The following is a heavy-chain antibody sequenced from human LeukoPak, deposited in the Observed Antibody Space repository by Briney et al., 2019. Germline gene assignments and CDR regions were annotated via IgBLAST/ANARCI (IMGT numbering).Heavy chain of an antibody. CDR2: MNPNSGNT. CDR3: ARGGIVATIPSDDY. Sequence: ASVKVSCKASGYTFTSYDINWVRQATGQGLEWMGWMNPNSGNTGYAQKFQGRVTMTRNTSISTAYMELRSLRSDDTAVYYCARGGIVATIPSDDYWGQGTLVTVSS. V-gene: IGHV1-8*01. J-gene: IGHJ4*02. CDR1: GYTFTSYD. D-gene: IGHD5-12*01.